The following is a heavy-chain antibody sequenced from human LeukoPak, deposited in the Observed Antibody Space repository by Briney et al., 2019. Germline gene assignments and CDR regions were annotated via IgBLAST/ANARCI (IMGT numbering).Heavy chain of an antibody. V-gene: IGHV1-18*01. CDR3: ARDKYDFWSGFSPNDAFDI. J-gene: IGHJ3*02. CDR1: GYTFTSYG. D-gene: IGHD3-3*01. Sequence: ASVKVSCKASGYTFTSYGISWVRQAPGQGLEWMGWISAYNGKTNYAQKLQGRVTMTTDTSTSTAYMELRSLRSDDTAVYYCARDKYDFWSGFSPNDAFDIWGQGTMVTVSS. CDR2: ISAYNGKT.